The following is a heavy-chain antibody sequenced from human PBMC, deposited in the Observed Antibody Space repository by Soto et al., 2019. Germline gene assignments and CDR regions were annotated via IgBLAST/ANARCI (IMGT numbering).Heavy chain of an antibody. CDR3: ARDLGAQIVDY. V-gene: IGHV4-59*01. CDR2: FFYSGST. D-gene: IGHD1-26*01. CDR1: GGSISSYY. Sequence: SSETLSLTCTVSGGSISSYYWSWIRQPPGKGLEWIGYFFYSGSTNYNPSLKSRVTISVDTSKNQFSLKLRSLRSDDTAVYYCARDLGAQIVDYWGQGTLVTVSS. J-gene: IGHJ4*02.